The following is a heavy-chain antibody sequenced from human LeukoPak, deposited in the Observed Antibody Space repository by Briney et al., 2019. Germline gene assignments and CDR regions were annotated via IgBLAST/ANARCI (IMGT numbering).Heavy chain of an antibody. J-gene: IGHJ5*02. CDR1: SAFISSSSYY. CDR3: ARDPRDISGTTT. D-gene: IGHD1-7*01. Sequence: KTSETLSLTCTVSSAFISSSSYYWDWIRQPPGKGLEWIGSIFYSGSTSYNPSLKSRVTMSVDTSKNQFSLKLSSVTAADTAVYYCARDPRDISGTTTWGQGTLVTVSA. V-gene: IGHV4-39*07. CDR2: IFYSGST.